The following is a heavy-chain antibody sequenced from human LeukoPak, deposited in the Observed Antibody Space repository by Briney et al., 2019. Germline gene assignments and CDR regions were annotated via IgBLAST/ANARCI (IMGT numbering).Heavy chain of an antibody. CDR3: AREPPASGYFDY. J-gene: IGHJ4*02. CDR2: INPSDGGT. Sequence: ASVKVSCKASGYAFTSYYVHWVRQAPGQGLECMGIINPSDGGTSYAQKFQGRVTMTRDTSTSTVYMELSSLRSEDTAVYHCAREPPASGYFDYWGQGSLATVSS. V-gene: IGHV1-46*01. CDR1: GYAFTSYY.